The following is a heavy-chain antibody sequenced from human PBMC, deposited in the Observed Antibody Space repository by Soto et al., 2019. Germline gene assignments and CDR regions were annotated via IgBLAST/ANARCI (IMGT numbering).Heavy chain of an antibody. Sequence: SETLSLTCIVSGVSVSSGYCTWIRQSPGKELEWIGYISHSGPRHYRASLQSRLTMSIETSKNQFSLNLTSVTAADTAIYYCATSNDPXPGCYSWGQGTLVTVSS. CDR1: GVSVSSGY. D-gene: IGHD3-10*01. J-gene: IGHJ5*02. CDR3: ATSNDPXPGCYS. V-gene: IGHV4-59*02. CDR2: ISHSGPR.